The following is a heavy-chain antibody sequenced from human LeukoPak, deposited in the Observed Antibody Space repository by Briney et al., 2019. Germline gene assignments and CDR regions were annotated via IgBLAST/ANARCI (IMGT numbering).Heavy chain of an antibody. V-gene: IGHV4-59*01. CDR3: ARDAYRYCSGGSCYANWYFDL. D-gene: IGHD2-15*01. CDR1: GGSISGSH. Sequence: SETLSLTCLVSGGSISGSHWSWIRQPPGKGLEWIGYIYYSGSTNYNPSLKSRVTISVDTSKNQFSLKLSSVTAADTAVYYCARDAYRYCSGGSCYANWYFDLWGRGTLVTVSS. J-gene: IGHJ2*01. CDR2: IYYSGST.